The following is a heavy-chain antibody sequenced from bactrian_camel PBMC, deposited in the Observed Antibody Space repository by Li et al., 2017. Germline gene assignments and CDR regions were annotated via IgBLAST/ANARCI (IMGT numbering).Heavy chain of an antibody. J-gene: IGHJ4*01. CDR1: GFTFDDSD. CDR3: ANQASGVWYAPYDY. V-gene: IGHV3-1*01. Sequence: LVESGGGSVQAGETLRLSCTASGFTFDDSDMSWIRQAPGKGLEWVSGINSRTDDSTVYAESVKGRFTISRDNAKNTVYLQLNSLKTEDMAMYYCANQASGVWYAPYDYWGQGTQVTVS. CDR2: NSRTDDST. D-gene: IGHD6*01.